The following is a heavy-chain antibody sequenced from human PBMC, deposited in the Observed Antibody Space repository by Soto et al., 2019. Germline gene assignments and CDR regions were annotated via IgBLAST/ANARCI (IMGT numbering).Heavy chain of an antibody. CDR3: AHRRRSNNVWYTFGF. D-gene: IGHD6-19*01. V-gene: IGHV2-5*01. CDR2: IFGNDDK. CDR1: GFSLTTDEVG. J-gene: IGHJ4*02. Sequence: QITLKESGPTLVKPTQTLTLTCSFSGFSLTTDEVGVGWIRQPPGKALEWLAMIFGNDDKRYSPSLRSRLTLTKDTSRNQVVLTLTNMDPVDTATYYCAHRRRSNNVWYTFGFWGQGMLVTGSS.